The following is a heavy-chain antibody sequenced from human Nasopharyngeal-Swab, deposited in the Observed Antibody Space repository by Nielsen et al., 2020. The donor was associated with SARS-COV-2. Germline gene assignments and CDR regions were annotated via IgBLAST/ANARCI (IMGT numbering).Heavy chain of an antibody. J-gene: IGHJ5*02. Sequence: SETLSLTCTVSGGSINSNYWTWIRQSPGKGVEWIGYIYYTGSTNSNPSLKTRVSSSVDTSRNQFSLRLSSVTAADTAVYYCARSVSDYTNNNRFDYFDPWGQGSLVTVSS. V-gene: IGHV4-59*01. CDR2: IYYTGST. D-gene: IGHD4-11*01. CDR3: ARSVSDYTNNNRFDYFDP. CDR1: GGSINSNY.